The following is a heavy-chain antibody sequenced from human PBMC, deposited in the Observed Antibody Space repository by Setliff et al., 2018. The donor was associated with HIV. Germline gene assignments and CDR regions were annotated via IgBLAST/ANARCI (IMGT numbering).Heavy chain of an antibody. D-gene: IGHD3-10*01. Sequence: PSETLSLTCTVSGGSISGHYWSWIRQPPGKGLEWIGYIYYSGSTNYNPSLKSRVTISVDTSKNQFSLKLSSVTAADTAVYYCARDGPLEGSYRYYYYYMDVWGKGTTGTVSS. CDR2: IYYSGST. V-gene: IGHV4-59*11. CDR3: ARDGPLEGSYRYYYYYMDV. J-gene: IGHJ6*03. CDR1: GGSISGHY.